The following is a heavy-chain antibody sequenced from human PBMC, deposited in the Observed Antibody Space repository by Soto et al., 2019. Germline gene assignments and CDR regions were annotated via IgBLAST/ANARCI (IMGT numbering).Heavy chain of an antibody. CDR1: GYTFTSYD. V-gene: IGHV1-8*02. Sequence: ASVKFSCKASGYTFTSYDINWVRQATGQGLEWMGWMNPNSGNTGYAQKFQGRVTMTRNTSISTAYMELSSLRSEDTAVYYCARGSSSADDAFDIWGQGTMVTVSS. J-gene: IGHJ3*02. D-gene: IGHD6-6*01. CDR2: MNPNSGNT. CDR3: ARGSSSADDAFDI.